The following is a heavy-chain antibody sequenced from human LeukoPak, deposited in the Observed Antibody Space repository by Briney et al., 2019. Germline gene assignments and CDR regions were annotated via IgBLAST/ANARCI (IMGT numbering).Heavy chain of an antibody. V-gene: IGHV4-59*08. J-gene: IGHJ5*02. CDR1: GAPLNNYC. CDR3: AMQVGIYGDYNNWFDP. D-gene: IGHD4-17*01. Sequence: SETLSFTCTVSGAPLNNYCWNWVRQPPGKELEWIGNVDYSGSTRYNPSLKSRATMSLDSSKNQFSLRLTSVTAADMAVYYCAMQVGIYGDYNNWFDPWGQGARVTVSS. CDR2: VDYSGST.